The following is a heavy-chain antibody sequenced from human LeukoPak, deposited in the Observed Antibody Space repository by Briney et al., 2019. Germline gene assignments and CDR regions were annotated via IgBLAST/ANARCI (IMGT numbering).Heavy chain of an antibody. CDR1: GYTFTSYD. D-gene: IGHD3-10*01. CDR3: ATTKRGYYYYGMDV. J-gene: IGHJ6*02. CDR2: MNPNSGNT. V-gene: IGHV1-8*01. Sequence: ASVKVSCKASGYTFTSYDISWVRQATGQGLEWMGWMNPNSGNTGYAQKFQGRVTMTRNTSISTAYMELSSLRSEDTAVYYCATTKRGYYYYGMDVWGQGTTVTVSS.